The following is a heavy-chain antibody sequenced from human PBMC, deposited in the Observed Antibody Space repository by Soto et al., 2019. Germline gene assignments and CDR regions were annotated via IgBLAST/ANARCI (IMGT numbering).Heavy chain of an antibody. V-gene: IGHV3-23*01. CDR2: ISGNGADT. Sequence: EVQLLESGGGLVQPGGSVRLSCAASGFTFSSYAMSWVRQAPGKGLEWVSAISGNGADTSYADSVRGRFTISRDNSKDTLYLQVNSLRADDTAVYYCARPFPDKTYYYSGMDVWGQGTAVTVSS. CDR1: GFTFSSYA. CDR3: ARPFPDKTYYYSGMDV. J-gene: IGHJ6*02. D-gene: IGHD2-21*01.